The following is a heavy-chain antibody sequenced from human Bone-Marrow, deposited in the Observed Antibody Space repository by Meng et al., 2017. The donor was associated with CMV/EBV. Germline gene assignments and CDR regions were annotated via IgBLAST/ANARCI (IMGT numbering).Heavy chain of an antibody. V-gene: IGHV4-34*01. CDR1: GGSFSGYY. Sequence: SETRSLTCAVYGGSFSGYYWSWIRQPPGKGLEWIGEINHSGSTNYNPSLKSRVTISVDTSKNQFSLKLSSVTAADTAVYYCARGRGIWFSPLDYWGQGTLVTVSS. J-gene: IGHJ4*02. CDR2: INHSGST. CDR3: ARGRGIWFSPLDY. D-gene: IGHD1-14*01.